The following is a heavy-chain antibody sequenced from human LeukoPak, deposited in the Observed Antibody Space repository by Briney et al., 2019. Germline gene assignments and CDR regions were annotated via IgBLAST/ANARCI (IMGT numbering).Heavy chain of an antibody. D-gene: IGHD3-22*01. CDR1: GGTFSSYA. Sequence: SVKVSCKASGGTFSSYAISWVRQAPGQGLEWMGGIIPIFGTANYAQKFQGRVTITADESTSTAYMELSSLRSEDTAVYYCARSYYYDSSGYYTPFGYWGQGTLVTVSS. V-gene: IGHV1-69*01. CDR3: ARSYYYDSSGYYTPFGY. CDR2: IIPIFGTA. J-gene: IGHJ4*02.